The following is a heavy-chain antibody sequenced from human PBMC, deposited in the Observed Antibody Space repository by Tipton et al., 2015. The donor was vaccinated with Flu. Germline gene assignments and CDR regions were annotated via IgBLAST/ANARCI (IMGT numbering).Heavy chain of an antibody. J-gene: IGHJ6*02. D-gene: IGHD5-24*01. CDR1: GFTFTDFE. Sequence: SLRLSCAASGFTFTDFEMNWVRQAPGGGLEWVSYISTTSRAIYYADSVKGRFTISRDNAKNSVYLQMNSPRDEDTAVYYCARGGDMSTTYYYYCMDVWGQGTTVTVSS. V-gene: IGHV3-48*03. CDR3: ARGGDMSTTYYYYCMDV. CDR2: ISTTSRAI.